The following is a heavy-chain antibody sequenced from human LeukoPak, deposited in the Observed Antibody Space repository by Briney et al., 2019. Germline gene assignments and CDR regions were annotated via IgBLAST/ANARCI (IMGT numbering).Heavy chain of an antibody. D-gene: IGHD6-19*01. Sequence: GESLKISCKGSGYNFTNYWIAWVRQTPGKGLECMGIIYPRDSDTRYSPSFQGQVTISADKSVSTAYLQWSSLKASDTAMYYCARQGRGQWLPLDYWGQGTLVTVSS. CDR2: IYPRDSDT. CDR1: GYNFTNYW. J-gene: IGHJ4*02. V-gene: IGHV5-51*01. CDR3: ARQGRGQWLPLDY.